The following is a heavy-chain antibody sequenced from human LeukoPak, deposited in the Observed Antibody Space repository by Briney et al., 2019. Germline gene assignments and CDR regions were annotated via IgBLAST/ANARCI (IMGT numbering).Heavy chain of an antibody. V-gene: IGHV4-59*01. CDR1: GGSISSYY. Sequence: SETLSLTCTVSGGSISSYYWSWIRQPPGKGLEWIGYIYYSGSTNYNPSLKSRVAISVDTSKNQFSLKLSSVTAADTAVYYCATLPGYISADWGQGTLVTVSS. D-gene: IGHD6-13*01. CDR3: ATLPGYISAD. CDR2: IYYSGST. J-gene: IGHJ4*02.